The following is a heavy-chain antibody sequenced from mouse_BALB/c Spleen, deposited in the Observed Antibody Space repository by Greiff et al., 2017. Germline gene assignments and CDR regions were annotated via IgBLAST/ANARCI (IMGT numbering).Heavy chain of an antibody. CDR1: GFNIKDYY. V-gene: IGHV14-1*02. Sequence: EVKLMESGAELVRPGALVKLSCKASGFNIKDYYMHWVKQRPEQGLEWIGWIDPENGNTIYDPKFQGKASITADTSSNTAYLQLSSLTSEDTAVYYCARKGGFYGNYGYWGQGTTLTVSS. CDR2: IDPENGNT. J-gene: IGHJ2*01. D-gene: IGHD2-1*01. CDR3: ARKGGFYGNYGY.